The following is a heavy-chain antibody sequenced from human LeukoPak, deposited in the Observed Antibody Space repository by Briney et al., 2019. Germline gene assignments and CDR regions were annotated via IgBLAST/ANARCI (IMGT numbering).Heavy chain of an antibody. CDR3: ARGSHWFDY. J-gene: IGHJ5*01. V-gene: IGHV4-59*10. CDR1: GGSFNGYY. CDR2: IHTSGST. D-gene: IGHD6-19*01. Sequence: PSETLSLTCAIYGGSFNGYYWSWIRQPAGKGLEWIGRIHTSGSTNYNPSLKSRVTLSVDTSKNRFSLKLNSVTAADTAVYYCARGSHWFDYWGQGTLVTVSS.